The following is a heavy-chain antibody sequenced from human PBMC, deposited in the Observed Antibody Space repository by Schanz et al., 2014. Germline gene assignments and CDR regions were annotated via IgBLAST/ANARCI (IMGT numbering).Heavy chain of an antibody. Sequence: EVQLVESGGGLVQPGGSLRLSCAVSGFTVNTNYMSWVRQAPGKGLEWVSAISGNGGSTYFADSVKGRFTISRDNSDNTLFLQMNSLRAEDTAVYYCAKQVAYGGDFQWGQGTLVTVSS. CDR2: ISGNGGST. CDR3: AKQVAYGGDFQ. CDR1: GFTVNTNY. J-gene: IGHJ4*02. V-gene: IGHV3-23*04. D-gene: IGHD2-21*02.